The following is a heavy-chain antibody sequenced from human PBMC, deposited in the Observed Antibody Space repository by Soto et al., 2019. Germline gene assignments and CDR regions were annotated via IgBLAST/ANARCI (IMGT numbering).Heavy chain of an antibody. CDR2: ISAYNGNT. CDR3: ARDRRGYCSSTSCYKAIDY. J-gene: IGHJ4*02. CDR1: GYTFTSYG. V-gene: IGHV1-18*01. D-gene: IGHD2-2*01. Sequence: QVQLVQSGAEVNKPGASVKVSCKASGYTFTSYGISWVRQAPGQGLEWMGWISAYNGNTNYAQKLQGRVTMTTDTSTRTAYMELRSLRSDDTAVYYCARDRRGYCSSTSCYKAIDYWGQGTLVTVSS.